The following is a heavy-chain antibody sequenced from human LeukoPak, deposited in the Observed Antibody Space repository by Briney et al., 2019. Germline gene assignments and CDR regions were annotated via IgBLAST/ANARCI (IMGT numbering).Heavy chain of an antibody. V-gene: IGHV6-1*01. Sequence: SQTLSLTCAISGDSIFSDTTAWNWIRQSPSRGLEWLGRTYFRSKWYYDYAESVKSRITVSPDSSKNQFSLLLNSVTPDDTALYYCARGFAFDFWGQGTTVIVSS. CDR1: GDSIFSDTTA. J-gene: IGHJ3*01. CDR2: TYFRSKWYY. CDR3: ARGFAFDF.